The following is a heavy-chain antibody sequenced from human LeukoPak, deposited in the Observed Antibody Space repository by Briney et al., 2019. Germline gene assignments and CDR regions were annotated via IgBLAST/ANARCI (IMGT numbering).Heavy chain of an antibody. J-gene: IGHJ1*01. CDR1: GGSFSGYY. D-gene: IGHD6-13*01. Sequence: SETLSLTCAVYGGSFSGYYWSLIRQPPGKGLEWIGEINHSGSTNYNPSLKSRVTISVDTSKNQFSLKLSSVTAADTAVYYCARGPYSSSWYIAEYFQHWGQGTLVTVSS. V-gene: IGHV4-34*01. CDR3: ARGPYSSSWYIAEYFQH. CDR2: INHSGST.